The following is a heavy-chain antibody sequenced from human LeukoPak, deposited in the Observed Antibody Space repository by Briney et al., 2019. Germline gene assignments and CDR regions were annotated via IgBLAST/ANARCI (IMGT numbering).Heavy chain of an antibody. CDR3: AKGTKPVMTIPDY. Sequence: GGSLRLSCAASGFTFSSYSMNWVRQAPGKGLEWVSSISSSSGYIYYADSVKGRFTISRDNAKNSLYLQMNSLRAEDTAVYYCAKGTKPVMTIPDYWGQGILVTVSS. D-gene: IGHD1/OR15-1a*01. J-gene: IGHJ4*02. CDR2: ISSSSGYI. V-gene: IGHV3-21*01. CDR1: GFTFSSYS.